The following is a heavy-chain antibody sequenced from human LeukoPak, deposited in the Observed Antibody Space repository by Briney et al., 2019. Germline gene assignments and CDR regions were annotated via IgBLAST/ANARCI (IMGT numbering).Heavy chain of an antibody. CDR1: GGSFSGYY. V-gene: IGHV4-34*01. D-gene: IGHD7-27*01. CDR3: ARDLDRTGRYWYFDL. CDR2: INHSGST. J-gene: IGHJ2*01. Sequence: SETLSLTCAVYGGSFSGYYWSWIRQPPGKGLEWIGEINHSGSTNYNPSLKSRVTISVDTSKNQFSLKLSSVTAADTAVYYCARDLDRTGRYWYFDLWGRGTLVTVSS.